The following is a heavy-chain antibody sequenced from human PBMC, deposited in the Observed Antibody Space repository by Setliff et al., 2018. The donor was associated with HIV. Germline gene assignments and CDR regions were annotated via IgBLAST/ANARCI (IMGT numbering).Heavy chain of an antibody. CDR2: IYSSGRT. CDR1: GGSISNYY. D-gene: IGHD3-10*01. J-gene: IGHJ4*02. CDR3: ARGTMVRGVLDY. Sequence: SETLSLTCTVSGGSISNYYWSWIRQPAEKGLEWIGRIYSSGRTNYNPSLKSRVTMSLDTSKNQFSLKLSSVTAADTAVYYCARGTMVRGVLDYWGQGTLVTVSS. V-gene: IGHV4-4*07.